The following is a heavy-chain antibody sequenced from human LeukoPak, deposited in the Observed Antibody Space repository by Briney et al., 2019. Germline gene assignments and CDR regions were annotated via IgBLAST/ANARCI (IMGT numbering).Heavy chain of an antibody. J-gene: IGHJ6*03. D-gene: IGHD3-22*01. Sequence: GGSLRLSCAASGFTFISYSMNWVRQAPGKGLEWVSSISSSSSYIYYADSVKGRFTISIDNAKNSLYLQMNSLRAEDTAVYYCARADSSGYYLTYYYYYMDVWGKGTTVTVSS. CDR3: ARADSSGYYLTYYYYYMDV. CDR1: GFTFISYS. CDR2: ISSSSSYI. V-gene: IGHV3-21*01.